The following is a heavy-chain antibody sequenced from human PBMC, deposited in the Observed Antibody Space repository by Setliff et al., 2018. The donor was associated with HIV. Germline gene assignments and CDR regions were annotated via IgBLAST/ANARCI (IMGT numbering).Heavy chain of an antibody. D-gene: IGHD3-22*01. CDR2: INRSGST. Sequence: PSETLSLTCTVSGDSISSYYWSWIRQPPGKGLEWIGEINRSGSTNYNPSLKSRLTIIVDTSKNQFSLKLSSVTAADTAVYYCARKSYYYDSGGYHNYMDVWGKGTTVTVSS. CDR1: GDSISSYY. CDR3: ARKSYYYDSGGYHNYMDV. J-gene: IGHJ6*03. V-gene: IGHV4-34*01.